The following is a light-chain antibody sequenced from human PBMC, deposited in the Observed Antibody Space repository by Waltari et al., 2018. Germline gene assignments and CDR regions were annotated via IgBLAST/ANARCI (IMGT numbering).Light chain of an antibody. V-gene: IGKV4-1*01. Sequence: DIVMTQSPDSLAVSLGERATINCKSSQSVLYSSNNKNYLAWYQQKHGQPPKLLIYWASTRESGVPDRFSGSGSGTDFTLTISSLQAEDVAVYYCQQYYSTPLTLGQGTKLEIK. CDR1: QSVLYSSNNKNY. CDR2: WAS. CDR3: QQYYSTPLT. J-gene: IGKJ2*01.